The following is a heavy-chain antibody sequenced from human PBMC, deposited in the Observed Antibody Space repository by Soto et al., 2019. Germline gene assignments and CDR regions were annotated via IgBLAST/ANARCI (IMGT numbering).Heavy chain of an antibody. CDR3: ARGSGWLQLLDY. CDR2: IYGGGST. CDR1: GFTVSNNY. D-gene: IGHD5-12*01. V-gene: IGHV3-53*01. Sequence: GGSLRLSCAASGFTVSNNYMSWVRQAPGKGLEWVSVIYGGGSTYYADSVKGRFTISRDNSKNTLYLQMNNLRAEDTAVYYCARGSGWLQLLDYWGQGTLVTVSS. J-gene: IGHJ4*02.